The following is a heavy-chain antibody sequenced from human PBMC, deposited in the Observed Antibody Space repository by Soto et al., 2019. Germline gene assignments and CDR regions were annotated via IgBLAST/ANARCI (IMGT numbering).Heavy chain of an antibody. D-gene: IGHD1-7*01. CDR1: GFTFSSYS. Sequence: EVQLVESGGGLVKPGGSLRLSCAASGFTFSSYSMNWVRQAPGKGLEWVSSISSSSSYIYYADSVKGRFTISRDNAKNSLYLQMNSLRAEDTAVYYCAREGVELELFMISYYMDVWGKGTTVTVSS. CDR3: AREGVELELFMISYYMDV. V-gene: IGHV3-21*01. CDR2: ISSSSSYI. J-gene: IGHJ6*03.